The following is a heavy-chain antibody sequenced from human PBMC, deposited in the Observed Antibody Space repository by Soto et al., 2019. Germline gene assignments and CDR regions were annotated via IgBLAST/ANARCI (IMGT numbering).Heavy chain of an antibody. Sequence: SETLSLTCAVSGFSISSGYFWGWIRQPPGKGPEWLGSIYHSGTTYYNPSVKGRVTISVDTSKNQFSLKMSSVTAADTAVYYCARDSSGYYWFDPWCQGTLVTVSS. CDR1: GFSISSGYF. CDR2: IYHSGTT. CDR3: ARDSSGYYWFDP. J-gene: IGHJ5*02. V-gene: IGHV4-38-2*02. D-gene: IGHD3-22*01.